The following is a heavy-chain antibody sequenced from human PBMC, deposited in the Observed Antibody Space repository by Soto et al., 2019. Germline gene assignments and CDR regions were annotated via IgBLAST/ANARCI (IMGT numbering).Heavy chain of an antibody. CDR1: GYSFTSYG. CDR3: ARVVLEWLPASGFDY. D-gene: IGHD3-3*01. CDR2: ITAENGNT. J-gene: IGHJ4*01. Sequence: QIQLVQSGAEVKKPGASVKVSCKASGYSFTSYGITWVRQAPGQGPEWLGWITAENGNTNYAQKFQGRGTMTTDTSTNTAYMQLRGLKSDDTAVYYCARVVLEWLPASGFDYWGHGTRVTVSS. V-gene: IGHV1-18*04.